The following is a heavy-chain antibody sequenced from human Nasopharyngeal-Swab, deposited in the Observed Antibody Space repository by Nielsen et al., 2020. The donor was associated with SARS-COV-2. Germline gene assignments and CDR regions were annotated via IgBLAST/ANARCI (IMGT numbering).Heavy chain of an antibody. CDR3: TTDFYFDY. J-gene: IGHJ4*02. Sequence: GESLKISCAASGFIFSASAMHWVRQASGKGLEWVARIGDKDHNYATTYGASVQGRFTISRDDSKNTAFLQMDSLKTEDTALYYCTTDFYFDYWGQGTLVTVSS. CDR1: GFIFSASA. CDR2: IGDKDHNYAT. V-gene: IGHV3-73*01.